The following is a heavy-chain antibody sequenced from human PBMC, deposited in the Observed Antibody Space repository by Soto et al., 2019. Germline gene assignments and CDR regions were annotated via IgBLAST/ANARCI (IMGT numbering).Heavy chain of an antibody. CDR1: GGTFSSYA. J-gene: IGHJ5*02. Sequence: SVKVSCKASGGTFSSYAISWVRQAPGQGLEWMGGIIPIFGTANYAQKFQGRVTITADKSTSTAYMELSSLRSEDTAVYYCAREKLRPHNWFDPWGQGTLVTVSS. D-gene: IGHD1-26*01. CDR2: IIPIFGTA. CDR3: AREKLRPHNWFDP. V-gene: IGHV1-69*06.